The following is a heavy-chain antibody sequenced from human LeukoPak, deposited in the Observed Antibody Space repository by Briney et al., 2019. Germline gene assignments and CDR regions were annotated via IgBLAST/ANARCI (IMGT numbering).Heavy chain of an antibody. V-gene: IGHV3-23*01. D-gene: IGHD3-3*01. CDR1: GFTFSSYA. Sequence: GRSLRLSCAASGFTFSSYAMSWVRQAPGEGLEWVSAISGSGGSTYYADSVKGRFTISRDNSKNTLYLQMNSLRAEDTAVYYCAKDGRFLEWLLLYYFDYWGQGTLVTVSS. CDR2: ISGSGGST. CDR3: AKDGRFLEWLLLYYFDY. J-gene: IGHJ4*02.